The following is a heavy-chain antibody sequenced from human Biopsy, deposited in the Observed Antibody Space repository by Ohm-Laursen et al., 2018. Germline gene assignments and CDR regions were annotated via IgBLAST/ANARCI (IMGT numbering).Heavy chain of an antibody. CDR2: FDPEHGET. J-gene: IGHJ4*02. Sequence: ESLKISCKASGGTFSNYAISWVRQAPGEGLEWMGGFDPEHGETLYAQKFQGRVTMTEDTSTDTAYMELSSLRSEDTAVYYCAADINVWNVNYWGQGTQVTVSS. CDR3: AADINVWNVNY. V-gene: IGHV1-24*01. D-gene: IGHD1-1*01. CDR1: GGTFSNYA.